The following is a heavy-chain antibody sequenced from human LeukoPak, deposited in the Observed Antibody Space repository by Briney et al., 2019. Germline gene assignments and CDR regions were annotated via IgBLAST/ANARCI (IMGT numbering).Heavy chain of an antibody. CDR2: ISAGNGDT. V-gene: IGHV1-18*01. J-gene: IGHJ5*02. CDR3: AREGYYGSGSFDP. CDR1: GYTFTSYG. D-gene: IGHD3-10*01. Sequence: AAVKVSCKASGYTFTSYGFSWGRQAPGQGREWMGWISAGNGDTNYARKLQGRVTLTTHASTSPAYMELRSLRSDDPAVYYCAREGYYGSGSFDPWGQGTLVTVSS.